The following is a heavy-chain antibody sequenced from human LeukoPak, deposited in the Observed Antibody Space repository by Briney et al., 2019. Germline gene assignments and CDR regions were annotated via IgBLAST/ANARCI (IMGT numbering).Heavy chain of an antibody. Sequence: PSETLSLTCAVYGGSFSGYYWSWIRQPPGKGLEWIGEINHSGSTNYDPSLKSRVTISVDTSKNQFSPKLSSVTAADTAVYYCARGTYSIKRSAYYYGMDVWGQGTTVTVSS. J-gene: IGHJ6*02. CDR1: GGSFSGYY. D-gene: IGHD4-11*01. CDR3: ARGTYSIKRSAYYYGMDV. CDR2: INHSGST. V-gene: IGHV4-34*01.